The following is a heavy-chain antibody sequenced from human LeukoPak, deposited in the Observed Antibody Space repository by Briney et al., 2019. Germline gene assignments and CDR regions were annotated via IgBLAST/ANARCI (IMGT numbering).Heavy chain of an antibody. J-gene: IGHJ4*02. V-gene: IGHV3-7*01. D-gene: IGHD6-19*01. Sequence: PGGSLRLSCAASGFTFSSYWMSWVRQAPGKGLEWVANIKQDGSEKYYVDSVKGRFTISRDNAKNSLYLQMNSLRAEDTAVYYCARDLSYSSGRYSRPSDYWGQGTLVTVSS. CDR3: ARDLSYSSGRYSRPSDY. CDR1: GFTFSSYW. CDR2: IKQDGSEK.